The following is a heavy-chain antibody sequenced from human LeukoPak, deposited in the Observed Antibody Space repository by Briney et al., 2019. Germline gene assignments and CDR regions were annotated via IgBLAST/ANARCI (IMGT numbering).Heavy chain of an antibody. J-gene: IGHJ6*03. CDR3: AKGSGVVVVPAASGYYYMDV. V-gene: IGHV3-23*01. Sequence: GGSLRLSCAASGFTFSRYAMTWVRQAPGKGLEWVSAISGSGGSTYSADSVKGRFTISRDNSKNTLYLQMNSLRAEDTAVYYCAKGSGVVVVPAASGYYYMDVWGKGTTVTISS. CDR2: ISGSGGST. CDR1: GFTFSRYA. D-gene: IGHD2-2*01.